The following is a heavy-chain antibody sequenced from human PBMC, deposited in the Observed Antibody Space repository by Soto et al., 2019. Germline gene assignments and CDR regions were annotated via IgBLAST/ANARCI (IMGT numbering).Heavy chain of an antibody. CDR1: GGSFGSVA. D-gene: IGHD6-19*01. Sequence: QVHLLQSGAEVKKPGSSVKVSCKASGGSFGSVAFNWVRQAPGQGLEWMGGIIPIFGAPTYAQRFQGRVTRSADKSTTTVFMELNSLRSEDMAVYYCANMRMAVGGTAPYSYDMDVWGQGTTVIVSS. CDR3: ANMRMAVGGTAPYSYDMDV. V-gene: IGHV1-69*06. J-gene: IGHJ6*02. CDR2: IIPIFGAP.